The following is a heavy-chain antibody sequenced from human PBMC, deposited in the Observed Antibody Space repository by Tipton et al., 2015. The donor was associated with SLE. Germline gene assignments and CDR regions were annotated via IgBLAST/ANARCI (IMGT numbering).Heavy chain of an antibody. D-gene: IGHD4-23*01. J-gene: IGHJ5*02. V-gene: IGHV4-59*08. Sequence: TLSLTCTVSGNSISSYYWSWIRQPPGKGLVWIGYTYYSGSTNYNPSLKSRVTISVDTSKNQFSLKLSSVTAADTAVYYCARTDGGNSRSWFDPWGQGTLVTVSS. CDR1: GNSISSYY. CDR3: ARTDGGNSRSWFDP. CDR2: TYYSGST.